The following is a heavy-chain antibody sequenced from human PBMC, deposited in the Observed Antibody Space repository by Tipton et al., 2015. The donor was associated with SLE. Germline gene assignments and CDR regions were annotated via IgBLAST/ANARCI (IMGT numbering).Heavy chain of an antibody. CDR3: ARGDYYDSSDYVDAFDV. J-gene: IGHJ3*01. CDR1: GFTFSSYV. Sequence: SLRLSCAASGFTFSSYVMSWVRQAPGKGLEWVSGISASGESTYYADSVKGRFTISRDNSKNTLSLQMTSLRAEDTAVYYCARGDYYDSSDYVDAFDVWGQGTLVTVSS. V-gene: IGHV3-23*01. CDR2: ISASGEST. D-gene: IGHD3-22*01.